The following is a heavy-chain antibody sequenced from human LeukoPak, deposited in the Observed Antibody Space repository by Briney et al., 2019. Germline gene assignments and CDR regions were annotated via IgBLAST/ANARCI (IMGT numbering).Heavy chain of an antibody. CDR2: INPNSGGT. J-gene: IGHJ4*02. V-gene: IGHV1-2*02. CDR3: ARVLAVDDYYFDY. CDR1: GYTSTGYY. Sequence: ASVKVSCKASGYTSTGYYMHWVRQAPGQGLEWMGWINPNSGGTNYAQKFHGRVTMTRDTSISTTYLELSRLRSDDTAVYYCARVLAVDDYYFDYWGRGTLVTVSS. D-gene: IGHD4/OR15-4a*01.